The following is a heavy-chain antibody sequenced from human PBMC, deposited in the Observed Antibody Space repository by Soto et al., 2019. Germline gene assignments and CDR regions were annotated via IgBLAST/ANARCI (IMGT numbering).Heavy chain of an antibody. Sequence: SETLSLTCAVSGYSTRSGYFWGWIRQPPGKGLEWIGSMYHSGITYYNLSLKSRVTISVDTSKNQFSLKLSSVTAADTAVYYCARNFDIAATGTAFDSWGRGVLVTVSS. D-gene: IGHD6-13*01. J-gene: IGHJ4*02. CDR3: ARNFDIAATGTAFDS. V-gene: IGHV4-38-2*01. CDR1: GYSTRSGYF. CDR2: MYHSGIT.